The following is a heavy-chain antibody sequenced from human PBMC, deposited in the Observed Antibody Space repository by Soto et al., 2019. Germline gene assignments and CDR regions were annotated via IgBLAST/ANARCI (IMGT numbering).Heavy chain of an antibody. CDR1: GYTFTSYD. V-gene: IGHV1-8*01. D-gene: IGHD3-3*02. CDR2: MNPNSGNT. CDR3: ARSFFFHFYGSYRDAFDF. J-gene: IGHJ3*01. Sequence: ASVKVYCKASGYTFTSYDINWVRQATGQGLEWMGWMNPNSGNTGYAQKFQGRVTMTRNTSISTAYMELSSLRSEDTAVYYCARSFFFHFYGSYRDAFDFLDEAILVT.